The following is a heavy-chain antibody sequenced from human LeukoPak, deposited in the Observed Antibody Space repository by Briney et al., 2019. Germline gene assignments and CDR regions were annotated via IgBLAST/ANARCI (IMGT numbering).Heavy chain of an antibody. CDR2: ISAYNGNT. Sequence: ASVKVSCKASGHTFTSYGISWVRQAPGQGLEWMGWISAYNGNTNYAQKLQGRVTMTTDISTSTAYMELRSLRSDDTAVYYCARDSTVTTPFDIWGQGTMVTVSS. CDR3: ARDSTVTTPFDI. CDR1: GHTFTSYG. J-gene: IGHJ3*02. V-gene: IGHV1-18*01. D-gene: IGHD4-17*01.